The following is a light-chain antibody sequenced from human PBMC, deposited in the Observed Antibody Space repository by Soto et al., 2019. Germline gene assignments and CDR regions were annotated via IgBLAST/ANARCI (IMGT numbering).Light chain of an antibody. CDR3: QQYNNWPPIT. V-gene: IGKV3-15*01. CDR2: GAS. Sequence: ERVTTQSPATLSVSRGERVALSCRASQSVNSKLAWYQQKPGQAPRLLIYGASTRATGIPARFSGSGSGTEFTLTISSLQSEDFAVYFCQQYNNWPPITFGQGTRLEIK. CDR1: QSVNSK. J-gene: IGKJ5*01.